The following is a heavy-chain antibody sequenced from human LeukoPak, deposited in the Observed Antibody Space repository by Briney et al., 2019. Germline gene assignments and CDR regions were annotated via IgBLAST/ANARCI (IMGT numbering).Heavy chain of an antibody. CDR2: IHYSGST. CDR3: ARRPAYGNAFDI. CDR1: GGSINSFY. Sequence: SETLSLTCTVSGGSINSFYWSWIRQPPGKGLEWIGYIHYSGSTNHNPSLKSRVTISVDTSKNQFSLKLTSVTAADTAVYYCARRPAYGNAFDIWGQGTMVTVSS. D-gene: IGHD4-11*01. J-gene: IGHJ3*02. V-gene: IGHV4-59*01.